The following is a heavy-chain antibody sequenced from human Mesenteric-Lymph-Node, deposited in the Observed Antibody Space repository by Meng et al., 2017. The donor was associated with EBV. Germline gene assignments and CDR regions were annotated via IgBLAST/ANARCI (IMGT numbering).Heavy chain of an antibody. D-gene: IGHD3-22*01. CDR2: IYHNGNT. Sequence: QVQLQESGQGRVNPSGTLSLTFAVSSGSISSSNWWSWVRQPPGKGLEWIGEIYHNGNTNYNPSLKSRVTISVDKSKNQFSLKLNSVTAADTAVYYCARADSSGPWHFDYWGQGTLVTVSS. V-gene: IGHV4-4*02. CDR1: SGSISSSNW. CDR3: ARADSSGPWHFDY. J-gene: IGHJ4*02.